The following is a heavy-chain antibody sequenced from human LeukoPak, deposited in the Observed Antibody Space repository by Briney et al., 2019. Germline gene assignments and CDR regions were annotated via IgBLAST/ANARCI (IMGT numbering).Heavy chain of an antibody. CDR3: ARLWSSFDGFDI. J-gene: IGHJ3*02. D-gene: IGHD3-3*01. Sequence: PSETLSLTCTVSGGSISGYYWSWIRQPPGKAPEWIGIIYYSGITHYNPSLKGRVTLSVDTSKNQFSLKLSSVTAADTAVHYCARLWSSFDGFDIWGQGTMVTVSS. V-gene: IGHV4-59*04. CDR2: IYYSGIT. CDR1: GGSISGYY.